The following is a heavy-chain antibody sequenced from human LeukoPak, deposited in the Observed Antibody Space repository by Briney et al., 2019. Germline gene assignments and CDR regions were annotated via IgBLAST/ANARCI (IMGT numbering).Heavy chain of an antibody. CDR1: GYTFTSYD. CDR3: ARVSEGGSYGW. J-gene: IGHJ4*02. Sequence: ASVKVSCNASGYTFTSYDMHWVGQAPGQGLEWMGKINPSGGSTSYAQKLQGRVTMTRDTSTSTAYMELSSLRSEDTAVYYCARVSEGGSYGWWGQGTLVTVSS. D-gene: IGHD1-26*01. CDR2: INPSGGST. V-gene: IGHV1-46*01.